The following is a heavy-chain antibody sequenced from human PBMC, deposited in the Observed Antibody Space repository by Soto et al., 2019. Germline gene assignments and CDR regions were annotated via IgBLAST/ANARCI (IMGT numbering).Heavy chain of an antibody. CDR1: GGSISSYY. J-gene: IGHJ5*01. D-gene: IGHD3-10*02. Sequence: QVQLQESGPGLVKPSETLSLTCTVSGGSISSYYWSWIRQPPGKGLELIGFIFYSGSTSYIPSLKRRVTISIDTSEYQFSLKLNSVTAADTAVYYCASMIGDPVLSFDSWGQGTLVAVSS. CDR3: ASMIGDPVLSFDS. CDR2: IFYSGST. V-gene: IGHV4-59*01.